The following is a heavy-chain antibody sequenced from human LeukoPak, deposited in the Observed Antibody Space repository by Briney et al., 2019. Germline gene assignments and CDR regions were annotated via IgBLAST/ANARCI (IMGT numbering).Heavy chain of an antibody. J-gene: IGHJ4*02. CDR1: GGSISSYY. V-gene: IGHV4-59*04. D-gene: IGHD6-13*01. CDR2: IYYSGST. CDR3: AVESSSYRSIGY. Sequence: SETLSLTCTVSGGSISSYYWSWIRQPPGKGLSLEWIGNIYYSGSTYYNPSLKSRVTISIDTSKNQFSLRLSSVTAADTAVYYCAVESSSYRSIGYWGLGTLVTVSS.